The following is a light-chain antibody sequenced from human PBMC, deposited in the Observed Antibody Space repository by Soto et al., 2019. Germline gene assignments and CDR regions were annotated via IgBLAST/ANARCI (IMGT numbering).Light chain of an antibody. CDR3: QQYNNWPIT. Sequence: EIVMTQSPATLSVSPGERVTLSCRASQTILSNLAWYQQKPGQAPRLLIYGASTRATGIPAMFSGSGSGTEFTLTISGLQSEDFAVYYCQQYNNWPITFGQGTRLEIK. J-gene: IGKJ5*01. V-gene: IGKV3-15*01. CDR2: GAS. CDR1: QTILSN.